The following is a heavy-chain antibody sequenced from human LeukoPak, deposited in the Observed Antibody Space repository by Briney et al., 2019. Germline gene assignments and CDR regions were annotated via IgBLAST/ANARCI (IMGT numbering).Heavy chain of an antibody. Sequence: PGGSLRLSCAAAGFTFSSYGMHWVRQAPGKGLEWVAAIWYDGSNKYYADSVKGRFTISRDNSKNTLYMQMNSLRAEDTAVYYCANPRIVGATRDYWGQGTLVTVSS. V-gene: IGHV3-30*02. J-gene: IGHJ4*02. CDR1: GFTFSSYG. CDR3: ANPRIVGATRDY. D-gene: IGHD1-26*01. CDR2: IWYDGSNK.